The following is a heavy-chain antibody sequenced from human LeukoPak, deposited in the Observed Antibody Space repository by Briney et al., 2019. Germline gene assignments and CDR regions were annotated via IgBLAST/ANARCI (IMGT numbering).Heavy chain of an antibody. D-gene: IGHD4-17*01. CDR1: GGSISSHY. CDR3: ASTSLVTTFDP. V-gene: IGHV4-59*11. Sequence: PSETLSLTCTVSGGSISSHYWSWIRQPPGKGLEWIGYIYYSGSTNYNPSLKSRVTISVDTSKNQFSLKLSSVTAADTAVYYCASTSLVTTFDPWGQGTLVTVSS. CDR2: IYYSGST. J-gene: IGHJ5*02.